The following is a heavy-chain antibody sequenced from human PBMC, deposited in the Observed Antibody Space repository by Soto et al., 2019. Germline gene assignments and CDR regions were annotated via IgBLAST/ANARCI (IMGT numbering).Heavy chain of an antibody. CDR2: INPITGGT. D-gene: IGHD3-22*01. V-gene: IGHV1-2*02. J-gene: IGHJ4*02. CDR1: GYAFTSYY. Sequence: ASVKVSCKASGYAFTSYYIHWVRQAPGQGLEWMGWINPITGGTNYAPKFQGRVTMTRDTSITTAYMELSRLRSDDTAVYYCARNYYDSSDRDYLDYWGQGTPVTVSS. CDR3: ARNYYDSSDRDYLDY.